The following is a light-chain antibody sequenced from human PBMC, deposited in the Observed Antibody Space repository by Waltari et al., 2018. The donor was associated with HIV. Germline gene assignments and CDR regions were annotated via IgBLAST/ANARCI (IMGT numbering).Light chain of an antibody. J-gene: IGKJ2*01. CDR3: LQDYNSPPT. Sequence: AIQMTQSPSSLSASVGDRVILTCRASQGIRNDLVWYQQKPGKAPKVLIYAASTLQSGVPSRFSGSGSGTDFTLTISSLQPEDLAIYYCLQDYNSPPTFGQGTKLEIK. CDR1: QGIRND. CDR2: AAS. V-gene: IGKV1-6*01.